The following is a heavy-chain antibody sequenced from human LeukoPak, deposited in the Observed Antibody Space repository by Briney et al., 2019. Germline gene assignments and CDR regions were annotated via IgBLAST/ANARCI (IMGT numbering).Heavy chain of an antibody. CDR1: GFTFSSYS. CDR2: ISSSSSYI. V-gene: IGHV3-21*04. Sequence: PGGSLRLSCAASGFTFSSYSMNWVRQAPGKGLEWVSSISSSSSYIYYADSVKGRFTISRDNAKNSLYLQMNSLRAEDTAVYYCAKVRGYCSSTSCYTPYYFDYWGQGTLVTVSS. J-gene: IGHJ4*02. D-gene: IGHD2-2*02. CDR3: AKVRGYCSSTSCYTPYYFDY.